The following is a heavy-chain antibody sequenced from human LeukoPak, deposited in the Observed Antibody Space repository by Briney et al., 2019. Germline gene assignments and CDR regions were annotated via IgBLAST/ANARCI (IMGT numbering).Heavy chain of an antibody. CDR3: ARDSGTTGEVKFDP. CDR1: GGSISSYY. D-gene: IGHD1-7*01. J-gene: IGHJ5*02. V-gene: IGHV4-59*01. CDR2: IFYSGRT. Sequence: PSETLSLTCTVSGGSISSYYWNWIRQPPGKGLEYIGYIFYSGRTNYNPSLKSRVTLSVDTSKNWFSLRLTSVTAADTAVYYCARDSGTTGEVKFDPWGQGTLVTVSS.